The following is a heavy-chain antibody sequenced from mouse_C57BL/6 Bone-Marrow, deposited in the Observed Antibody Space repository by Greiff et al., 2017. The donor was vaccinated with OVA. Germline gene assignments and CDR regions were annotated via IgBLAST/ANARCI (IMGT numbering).Heavy chain of an antibody. V-gene: IGHV2-2*01. D-gene: IGHD1-1*01. CDR3: ARKRGTVVAFYAMDY. J-gene: IGHJ4*01. Sequence: QVQLKQSGPGLVQPSQSLSITCTVSGFSLTSYGVHWVRPSPGKGLEWLGVIWSGGSTDYNAAFISRLSISQDNSKSQVFFKMNSLQAEDTAIYYCARKRGTVVAFYAMDYWGQGTSVTVSS. CDR1: GFSLTSYG. CDR2: IWSGGST.